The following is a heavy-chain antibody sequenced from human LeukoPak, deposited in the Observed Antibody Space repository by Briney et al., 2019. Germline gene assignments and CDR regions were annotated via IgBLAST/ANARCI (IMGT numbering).Heavy chain of an antibody. CDR1: GGSISSNSYY. D-gene: IGHD3-16*02. CDR2: IYYSGST. J-gene: IGHJ5*02. V-gene: IGHV4-39*07. CDR3: ARRRDYVWGSYRP. Sequence: SETLSLTCTVSGGSISSNSYYWGWTRQPPGKGLEWIGSIYYSGSTYYNPSLKSRVTISVDTSKNQFSLKLSSVTAADTAVYYCARRRDYVWGSYRPWGQGTLVTVSS.